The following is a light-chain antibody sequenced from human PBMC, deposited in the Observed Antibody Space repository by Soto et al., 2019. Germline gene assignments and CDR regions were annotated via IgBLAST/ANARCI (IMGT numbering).Light chain of an antibody. CDR3: QQYHTSSIT. CDR1: QTISSW. V-gene: IGKV1-5*01. Sequence: DIQMTQSPSTLSASVGDRVTITCRASQTISSWLAWYQQKPGKAPNLLIYDASTLERGVPSRFSGTGSGTEFTLTIDRLQPDDFATYYCQQYHTSSITFXQGTRVEIK. CDR2: DAS. J-gene: IGKJ5*01.